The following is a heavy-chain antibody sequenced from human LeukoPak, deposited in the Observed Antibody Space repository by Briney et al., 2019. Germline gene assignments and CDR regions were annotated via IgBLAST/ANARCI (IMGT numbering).Heavy chain of an antibody. CDR1: GYSISSGYY. J-gene: IGHJ4*02. CDR3: ARGGSPRSTTVTTFFLY. V-gene: IGHV4-38-2*02. D-gene: IGHD4-17*01. CDR2: IYHSGST. Sequence: SETLSLTCTVSGYSISSGYYWGWIRQPPGKGLEWIGSIYHSGSTYYNPSLKSRVTISVDTSKNQFSLKLSSVTAADTAVYYCARGGSPRSTTVTTFFLYWGQGTLVTVSS.